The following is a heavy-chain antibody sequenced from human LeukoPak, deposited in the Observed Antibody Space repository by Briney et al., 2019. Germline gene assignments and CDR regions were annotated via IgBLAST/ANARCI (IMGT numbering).Heavy chain of an antibody. CDR3: ARGGYSYGYITPPDY. D-gene: IGHD5-18*01. J-gene: IGHJ4*02. CDR1: GYTFTSYD. V-gene: IGHV1-8*01. CDR2: MNPNSGNT. Sequence: ASVKVSCKASGYTFTSYDINWVRQATGQGLEWMGWMNPNSGNTGYAQKFQGRVTMTRNTSISTAHMELSSLRSEDTAVYYCARGGYSYGYITPPDYWGQGTLDTVSS.